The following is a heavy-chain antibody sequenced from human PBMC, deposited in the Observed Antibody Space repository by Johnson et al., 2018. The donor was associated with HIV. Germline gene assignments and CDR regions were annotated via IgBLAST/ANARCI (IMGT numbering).Heavy chain of an antibody. J-gene: IGHJ3*02. CDR2: IRYDGSNK. CDR3: AKDQYCGGDCYPDAFDI. V-gene: IGHV3-30*02. D-gene: IGHD2-21*02. Sequence: QVQLVESGGGVVQPGGSLRLSCAASGFTFSSYGMHWVRQAPGKGLEWVAFIRYDGSNKYYADSVKGRFTISRDNSKNTLYLQMNSLSAEDTAVYYCAKDQYCGGDCYPDAFDIWGQGTMVTVSS. CDR1: GFTFSSYG.